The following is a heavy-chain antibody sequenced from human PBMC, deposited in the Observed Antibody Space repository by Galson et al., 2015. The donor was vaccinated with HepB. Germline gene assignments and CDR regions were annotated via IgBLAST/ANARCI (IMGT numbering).Heavy chain of an antibody. CDR3: ARDDDFYWFDP. CDR2: IGAYNGNT. Sequence: SVKVSCKAPLYTFTYYAITWVRQAPGQGLEWMGWIGAYNGNTNYTQKFQGRLTMTTDSSTSTVYMELTNLRSDDTALYYCARDDDFYWFDPWGQGTLVTVSS. D-gene: IGHD3-3*01. J-gene: IGHJ5*02. V-gene: IGHV1-18*04. CDR1: LYTFTYYA.